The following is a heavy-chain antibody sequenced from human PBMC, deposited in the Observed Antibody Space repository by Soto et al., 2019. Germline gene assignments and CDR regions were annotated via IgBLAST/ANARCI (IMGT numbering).Heavy chain of an antibody. V-gene: IGHV3-23*01. CDR2: ISDSGGGT. D-gene: IGHD3-10*01. CDR1: GFTFSTYA. Sequence: EVQLLASGGGLVQPGGSLRLSCAASGFTFSTYAMSWVRQAHGKGLEWASAIIAISDSGGGTYYADSVKGRFTISRGNSKNTLYRQMNSLRAGDTAIYYCAKGGRGVLGYYYGMDVWGQGTTVTVFS. J-gene: IGHJ6*02. CDR3: AKGGRGVLGYYYGMDV.